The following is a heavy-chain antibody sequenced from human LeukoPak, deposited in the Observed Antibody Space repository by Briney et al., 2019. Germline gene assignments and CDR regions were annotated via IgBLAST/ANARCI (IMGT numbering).Heavy chain of an antibody. CDR1: GFTFSSCS. D-gene: IGHD1-26*01. CDR3: ASSQPSGSYSS. CDR2: ISSSSSYI. V-gene: IGHV3-21*01. Sequence: GGSLRLSCAASGFTFSSCSMNWVRQAPGKGLEWVSSISSSSSYIYYADSVKGRFTISRDNAKNSLYLQMNSLRAEDTAVYYCASSQPSGSYSSWGQGTLVTVSS. J-gene: IGHJ5*02.